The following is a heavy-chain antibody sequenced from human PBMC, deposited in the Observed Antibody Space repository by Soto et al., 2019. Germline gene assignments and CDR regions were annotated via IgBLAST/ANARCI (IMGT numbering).Heavy chain of an antibody. J-gene: IGHJ4*02. CDR2: MYHSGNT. CDR1: GDSISSNNYH. V-gene: IGHV4-39*01. Sequence: QLQLQESGPGLVKPSETLSLTCTVSGDSISSNNYHWGWIRQPPGKGLEWIGSMYHSGNTYHNPSRKSRVTLSVDTSKNQLSLNLRSVTAADTAVYYCARHRGPTGPNYWGQGTLVTVSS. CDR3: ARHRGPTGPNY. D-gene: IGHD3-10*01.